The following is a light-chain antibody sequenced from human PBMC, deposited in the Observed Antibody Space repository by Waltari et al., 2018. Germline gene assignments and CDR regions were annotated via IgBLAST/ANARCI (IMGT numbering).Light chain of an antibody. Sequence: QSALTQPASVSGSPGQSITISCTGTSSDVGSYNLVSWYQQHPGKAPRLMIQEGNKRHSGVSKRFSGSKSGNTSSLTISGLQGEDEADYHCCSYAGSNTFVVFGGGTKLTVL. CDR1: SSDVGSYNL. CDR3: CSYAGSNTFVV. J-gene: IGLJ3*02. CDR2: EGN. V-gene: IGLV2-23*03.